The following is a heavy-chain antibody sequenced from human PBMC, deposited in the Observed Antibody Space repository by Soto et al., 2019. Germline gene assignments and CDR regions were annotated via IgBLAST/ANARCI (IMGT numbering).Heavy chain of an antibody. V-gene: IGHV3-53*04. Sequence: GGSLRLSCAASGFTVSSNYMSWVRQAPGKGLEWVSVIYSGGSTNYADSVKGRFTISRHNSKNTLYLQMNSLRAEDTAVYYCAREVGHGWFDPWGQGTLVTVSS. CDR2: IYSGGST. J-gene: IGHJ5*02. CDR1: GFTVSSNY. CDR3: AREVGHGWFDP.